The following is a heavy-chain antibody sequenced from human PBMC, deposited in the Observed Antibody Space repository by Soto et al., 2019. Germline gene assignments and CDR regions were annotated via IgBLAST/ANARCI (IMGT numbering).Heavy chain of an antibody. CDR3: AKGFSYGDYRYYFDY. D-gene: IGHD4-17*01. J-gene: IGHJ4*02. Sequence: EVQLVESGGGLVQPGRSLRLSCVASGFRFGDYAMHWVRQAPGKGLEWVSGVSANSDYIAYADSMKGRFTISRDNAKDFLYLQMNSLGTEDTAFYYCAKGFSYGDYRYYFDYWGQGTLVTVSS. V-gene: IGHV3-9*01. CDR2: VSANSDYI. CDR1: GFRFGDYA.